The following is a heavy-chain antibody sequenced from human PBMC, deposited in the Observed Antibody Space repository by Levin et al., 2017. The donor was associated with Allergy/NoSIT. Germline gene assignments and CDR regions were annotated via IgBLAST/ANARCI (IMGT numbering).Heavy chain of an antibody. V-gene: IGHV5-51*01. Sequence: GGSLRLSCKGSGYRFSTYWIGWVRQVPGKGLEWMGIIYPDDSDTKYSPSFQGQVTISADKSINTAYLQWNSLKASDTAIYYCARRTSGWSDYWGQGTLVTVSS. J-gene: IGHJ4*02. CDR3: ARRTSGWSDY. CDR1: GYRFSTYW. CDR2: IYPDDSDT. D-gene: IGHD6-19*01.